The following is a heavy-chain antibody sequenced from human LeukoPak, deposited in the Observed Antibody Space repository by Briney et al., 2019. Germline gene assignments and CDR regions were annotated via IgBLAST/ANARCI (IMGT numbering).Heavy chain of an antibody. J-gene: IGHJ5*02. CDR3: AKRGLAFDILTGQGYNWFDP. V-gene: IGHV3-23*01. Sequence: GGSLRLSCAASGFTFSNYAMSWVRQAPGKGLEWGSAISGSGGSTYYADSVKGRFTISRDNSKNTLYLQMNSLRAEDTAVYYCAKRGLAFDILTGQGYNWFDPWGQGTLVTVSS. CDR2: ISGSGGST. D-gene: IGHD3-9*01. CDR1: GFTFSNYA.